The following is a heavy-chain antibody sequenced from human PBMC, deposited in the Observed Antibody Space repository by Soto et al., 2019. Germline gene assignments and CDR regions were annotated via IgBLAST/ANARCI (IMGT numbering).Heavy chain of an antibody. D-gene: IGHD1-1*01. CDR2: INSDGSST. J-gene: IGHJ6*02. V-gene: IGHV3-74*01. CDR3: AREVVGQLERLYYYGMDV. CDR1: GFTFSSYW. Sequence: GGSLRLSCAASGFTFSSYWMHWVRQAPGKGLVWVSRINSDGSSTSYADSVKGRFTISRDNAKNTLYLQMNSLRAEDTAVYYCAREVVGQLERLYYYGMDVWGQGTTVTVSS.